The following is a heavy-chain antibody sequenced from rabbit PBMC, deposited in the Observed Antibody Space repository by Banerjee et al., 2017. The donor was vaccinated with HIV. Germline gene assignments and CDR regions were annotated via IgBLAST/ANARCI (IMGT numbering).Heavy chain of an antibody. J-gene: IGHJ4*01. CDR1: GFSFSSSYW. V-gene: IGHV1S45*01. CDR2: IYTSSAST. D-gene: IGHD8-1*01. Sequence: EESGGGLVQPEGSLTLTCTASGFSFSSSYWICWVRQAPGKGLEWIACIYTSSASTWYASWAKGRFTISKTSSTTVTLQMTSLTAADTATYFCARDRGGNTYDFNLWGQGTLVTVS. CDR3: ARDRGGNTYDFNL.